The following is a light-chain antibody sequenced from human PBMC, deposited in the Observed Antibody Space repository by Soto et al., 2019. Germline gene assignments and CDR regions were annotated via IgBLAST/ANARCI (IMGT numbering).Light chain of an antibody. V-gene: IGKV3-20*01. CDR1: QSVRSNY. CDR3: QQYGGSPYT. J-gene: IGKJ2*01. Sequence: EIVLTQSPGTLSLTAGERATLSCRASQSVRSNYLAWYQQKPGQAPRLLIYGASSRATGIPDRFSGTGSGIDFNLTISRLEPEDFAVYYCQQYGGSPYTFGQGTKLEIK. CDR2: GAS.